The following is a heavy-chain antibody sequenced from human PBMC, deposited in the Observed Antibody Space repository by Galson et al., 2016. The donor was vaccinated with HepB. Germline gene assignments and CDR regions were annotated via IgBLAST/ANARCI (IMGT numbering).Heavy chain of an antibody. CDR2: ISSDSSDI. CDR1: GFSFRSYI. Sequence: SLRLSCAASGFSFRSYIMNWVRQAPGKGLQWVSSISSDSSDIYYADSVKGRFTISRDNAKNSLYLQMNSLRAEDTAIYYCTRSRLTTSGVTGAFDIWGQGTMATVSS. D-gene: IGHD3-3*01. J-gene: IGHJ3*02. V-gene: IGHV3-21*04. CDR3: TRSRLTTSGVTGAFDI.